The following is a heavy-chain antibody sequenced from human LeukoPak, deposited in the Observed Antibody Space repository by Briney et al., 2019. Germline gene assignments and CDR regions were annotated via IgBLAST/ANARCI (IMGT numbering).Heavy chain of an antibody. CDR2: IYHSGST. J-gene: IGHJ4*02. Sequence: PSETLSLTCAVSGGSISSGGYSWSWIRQPPGKGLEWIGYIYHSGSTYYNPSLKSRVTISVDRSKNQFSLKLSSVTAADTAVYYCARSLYGSGSYLGYWGQGTLVTVSS. CDR3: ARSLYGSGSYLGY. V-gene: IGHV4-30-2*01. CDR1: GGSISSGGYS. D-gene: IGHD3-10*01.